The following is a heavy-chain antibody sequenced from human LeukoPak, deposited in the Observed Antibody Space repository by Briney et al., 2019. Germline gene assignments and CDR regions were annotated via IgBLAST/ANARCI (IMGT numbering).Heavy chain of an antibody. CDR1: GFAFSSYG. CDR3: AKDYGITGTGGAWLDP. J-gene: IGHJ5*02. D-gene: IGHD1-20*01. V-gene: IGHV3-30*02. Sequence: GGSLRLSCAASGFAFSSYGMHWVRQAPGKGLEWVAFIRYGGSKKYYADSVTGRFTISRDNSKNTLFIQMNSMRAEDIVVYYCAKDYGITGTGGAWLDPWGQGTLVTVSS. CDR2: IRYGGSKK.